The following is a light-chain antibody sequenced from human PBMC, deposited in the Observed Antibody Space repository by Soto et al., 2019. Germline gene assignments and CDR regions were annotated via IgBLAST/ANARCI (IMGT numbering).Light chain of an antibody. CDR3: SSYTSTYSLV. J-gene: IGLJ1*01. V-gene: IGLV2-14*03. CDR1: SDDVGGYDF. Sequence: QSALTQPASVSGSPGHSIIISCTGTSDDVGGYDFVSWYQQRPGSVPQLIIYDVRYRPSGASPRFSGSKSGHTAYLTISGLQSDDEADYFCSSYTSTYSLVFGSGTKVTVL. CDR2: DVR.